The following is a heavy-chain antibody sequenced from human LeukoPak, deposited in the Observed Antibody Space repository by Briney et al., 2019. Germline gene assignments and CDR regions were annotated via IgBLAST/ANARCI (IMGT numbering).Heavy chain of an antibody. V-gene: IGHV1-46*01. CDR2: INPSGGRT. Sequence: ASVKVSCKASGYTFTSYYMHWVRQAPGQGLEWMGIINPSGGRTGYAQKFQGRVTMTRDTSTGTVYMELSSLRSEDTAVYYCASLRSGDYEGFDYWGQGTLVTVSS. D-gene: IGHD2-21*02. J-gene: IGHJ4*02. CDR1: GYTFTSYY. CDR3: ASLRSGDYEGFDY.